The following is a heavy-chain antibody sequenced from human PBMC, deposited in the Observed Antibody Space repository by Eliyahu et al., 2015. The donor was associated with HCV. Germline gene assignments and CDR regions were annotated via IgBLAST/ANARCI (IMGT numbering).Heavy chain of an antibody. CDR2: IYPGDSDT. CDR1: GYSFTSYX. D-gene: IGHD3-10*01. Sequence: EVQLVQSGAEVKKPXESLKIXCKGSGYSFTSYXIXWVXXMPGXGLXWMGIIYPGDSDTRYSPSFQGQVTISADKSISTAYLQWSSLKASDTAMYYCARHYVGRGVIINENYYGMDVWGQGTTVTVSS. J-gene: IGHJ6*02. CDR3: ARHYVGRGVIINENYYGMDV. V-gene: IGHV5-51*01.